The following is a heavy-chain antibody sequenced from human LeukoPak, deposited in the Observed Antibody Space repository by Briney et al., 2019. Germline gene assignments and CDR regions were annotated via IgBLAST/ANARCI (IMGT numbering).Heavy chain of an antibody. CDR2: ISPSGGST. Sequence: ASVKVSCKAFGYTFTGYWMHWVRQAPGQGPEWMGVISPSGGSTIYAQKFKGRVTMTRDMSTNTDYLELSSLRSEDTAIYYCARDNSVDDNAWWFDPWGQGTLVTVSS. CDR3: ARDNSVDDNAWWFDP. D-gene: IGHD3-22*01. V-gene: IGHV1-46*01. CDR1: GYTFTGYW. J-gene: IGHJ5*02.